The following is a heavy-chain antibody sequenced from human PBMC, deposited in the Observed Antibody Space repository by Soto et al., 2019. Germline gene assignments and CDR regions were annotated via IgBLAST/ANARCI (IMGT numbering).Heavy chain of an antibody. CDR3: ARSKTGTMVRGVVVYSWFDP. Sequence: QVQLQESGPGLVKPSGTLSLTCAVSSGSISSSNWWSWVRQPPGKGLEWIGEIYHSGSTNYNPSRKSRVTISVDKSKNQFSLKLSSVTAADAAVYYCARSKTGTMVRGVVVYSWFDPWGQGTLVTVSS. J-gene: IGHJ5*02. D-gene: IGHD3-10*01. CDR2: IYHSGST. CDR1: SGSISSSNW. V-gene: IGHV4-4*02.